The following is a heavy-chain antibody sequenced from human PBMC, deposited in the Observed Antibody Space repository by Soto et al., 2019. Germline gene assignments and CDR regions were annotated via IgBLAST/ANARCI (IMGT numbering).Heavy chain of an antibody. J-gene: IGHJ4*01. Sequence: SETLSLTCAVSGGSISSSNWWSWVRQPPGKGLEWIGEIYHSGSTNYNPSLKSRVTISVDKSKNQFSLKLSSVTAADTAVYYCARGTYYYDSSGYYCLDWGQGTLVTLYS. V-gene: IGHV4-4*02. CDR2: IYHSGST. CDR1: GGSISSSNW. D-gene: IGHD3-22*01. CDR3: ARGTYYYDSSGYYCLD.